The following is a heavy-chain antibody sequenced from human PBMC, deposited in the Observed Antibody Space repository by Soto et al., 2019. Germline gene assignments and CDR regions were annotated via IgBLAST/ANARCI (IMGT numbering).Heavy chain of an antibody. CDR1: GFTFSSYA. V-gene: IGHV3-64*01. CDR2: ISSNGGST. CDR3: ARFGFTYYYDY. J-gene: IGHJ4*02. Sequence: EVQLVESGGGLVQPGGSLRLSCAASGFTFSSYAMHWVRQAPGKGLEYVSAISSNGGSTYYENSVKGRFTISRDNSKNTLYLQMGSLRAEDMAVYYCARFGFTYYYDYWGQGTLVTVSS. D-gene: IGHD3-10*01.